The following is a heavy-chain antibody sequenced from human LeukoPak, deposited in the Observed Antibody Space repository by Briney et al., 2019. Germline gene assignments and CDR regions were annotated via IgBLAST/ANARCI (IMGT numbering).Heavy chain of an antibody. Sequence: GGSLRLSCAASGFTFSTYEASWVRQAPGKGLEGVASISSSTTYIYYADSLKCRFTISRDDAKNSLYLQMSSLRAEDTAVYYCAREVIGGNSAWGQGTLVTVSS. J-gene: IGHJ4*02. CDR2: ISSSTTYI. CDR1: GFTFSTYE. V-gene: IGHV3-21*01. CDR3: AREVIGGNSA. D-gene: IGHD4-23*01.